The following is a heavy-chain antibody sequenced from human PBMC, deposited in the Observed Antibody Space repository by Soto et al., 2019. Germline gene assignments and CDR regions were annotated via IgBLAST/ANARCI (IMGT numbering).Heavy chain of an antibody. J-gene: IGHJ4*02. D-gene: IGHD3-22*01. CDR2: IIPIFGAA. CDR1: GDTFNSYA. CDR3: VREKVTMIVGFYYFDY. Sequence: VKVSCKASGDTFNSYAVNWVRQAPGQGLEWMGGIIPIFGAANYAQKFQGRVTITADESTSTVYMELRSLRAEDTAVYYCVREKVTMIVGFYYFDYWGQGTRVTVSS. V-gene: IGHV1-69*13.